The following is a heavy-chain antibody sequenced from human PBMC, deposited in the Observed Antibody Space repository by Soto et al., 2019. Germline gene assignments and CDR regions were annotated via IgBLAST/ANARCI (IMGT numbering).Heavy chain of an antibody. D-gene: IGHD3-10*01. V-gene: IGHV3-30-3*01. CDR3: ATSGGRFGVKYYYYYYGMDV. J-gene: IGHJ6*02. Sequence: GGSLRLSCAASGFTFSSYAMHWVRQAPGKGLEWVAVISYDGSNKYYADSVKGRFTISRDNSKNTLYLQMNSLRAEDTAVYYCATSGGRFGVKYYYYYYGMDVWGQGTTVTVSS. CDR2: ISYDGSNK. CDR1: GFTFSSYA.